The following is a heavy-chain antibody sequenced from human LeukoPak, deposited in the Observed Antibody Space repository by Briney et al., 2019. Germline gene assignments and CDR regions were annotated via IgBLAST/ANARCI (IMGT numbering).Heavy chain of an antibody. D-gene: IGHD6-13*01. CDR3: ASHGIAAAGTDY. CDR2: IYYSGST. Sequence: SETLSLTCTVSGGSVSSTSYYWGWIRQPPGKGLEWIGNIYYSGSTSYNPSLKSRVTISVDTSKNQFSLKLSSVTAADTAVYYCASHGIAAAGTDYWGQGTLVTVSS. CDR1: GGSVSSTSYY. V-gene: IGHV4-39*01. J-gene: IGHJ4*02.